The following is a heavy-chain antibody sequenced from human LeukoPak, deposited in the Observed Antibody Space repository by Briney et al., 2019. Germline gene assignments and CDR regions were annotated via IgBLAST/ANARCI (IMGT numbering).Heavy chain of an antibody. J-gene: IGHJ5*02. D-gene: IGHD6-6*01. V-gene: IGHV4-34*01. CDR2: IYETGST. CDR3: ARRYSSSPFNYFDP. CDR1: GGSFSGYY. Sequence: SETLSLTCAVYGGSFSGYYWGWIRQPPGKGLEFIGNIYETGSTYYNPSLKSRVTIFVDTSKNQFSLRLSSVTAADTALYYCARRYSSSPFNYFDPWGQGTLVTVSS.